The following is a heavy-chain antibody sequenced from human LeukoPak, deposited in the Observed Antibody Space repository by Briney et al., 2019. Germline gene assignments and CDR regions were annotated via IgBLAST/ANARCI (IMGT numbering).Heavy chain of an antibody. J-gene: IGHJ4*02. D-gene: IGHD3-10*01. CDR3: ARERSGTSAHGY. CDR1: GGSISSYY. CDR2: IYYSGST. V-gene: IGHV4-59*12. Sequence: SETLSLTCTVSGGSISSYYWSWIRQPPGKGLEWIGYIYYSGSTNYNPSLKSRVTISVDTSKNQFSLKLSSVTAADTAVYYCARERSGTSAHGYWGQGTLVTVSS.